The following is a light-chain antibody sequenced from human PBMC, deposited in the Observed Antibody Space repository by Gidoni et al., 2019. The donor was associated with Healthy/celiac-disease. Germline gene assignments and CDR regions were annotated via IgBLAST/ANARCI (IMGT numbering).Light chain of an antibody. J-gene: IGKJ4*01. V-gene: IGKV1-9*01. Sequence: DIQLTQSPSFLSASVGDRVTITCRASQDIGSHIAWYQQKPGKAPKLLIYYAFILQSGVPSRFRCSGSGTEFSLTISSLQPGDFATYYCQQANSHLALTFGGGTKVDI. CDR3: QQANSHLALT. CDR2: YAF. CDR1: QDIGSH.